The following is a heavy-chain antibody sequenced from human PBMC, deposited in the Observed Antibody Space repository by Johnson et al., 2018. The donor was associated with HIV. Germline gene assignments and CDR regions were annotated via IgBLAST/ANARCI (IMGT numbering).Heavy chain of an antibody. CDR2: INWNGGST. V-gene: IGHV3-20*04. J-gene: IGHJ3*02. D-gene: IGHD3-22*01. CDR3: ARYSYYYDSSGAFDI. CDR1: GFTFDDYG. Sequence: EVQLVESGGGVVRPGGSLRLSCAASGFTFDDYGMSWVRQAPGKGLQWVSGINWNGGSTGYADSVKGRFTISRDNAKNSLYLHMNSLRAEDTALYYCARYSYYYDSSGAFDIWCQGTMVTVSS.